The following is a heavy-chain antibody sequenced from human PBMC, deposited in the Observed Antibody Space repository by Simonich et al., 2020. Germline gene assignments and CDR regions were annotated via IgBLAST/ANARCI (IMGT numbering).Heavy chain of an antibody. J-gene: IGHJ6*03. CDR2: SNPNSGGT. V-gene: IGHV1-2*02. D-gene: IGHD6-6*01. CDR1: GYTFTGYY. CDR3: ARDRAARYYYYYYMDV. Sequence: QVQLVQSGAEVKKPGASVKVSCKASGYTFTGYYMHWVRQAPGQGLEWVGWSNPNSGGTTYAQKFQGRVTRTRDTSISTAYMELSRLRSDDTAVYYCARDRAARYYYYYYMDVWGKGTTVTVSS.